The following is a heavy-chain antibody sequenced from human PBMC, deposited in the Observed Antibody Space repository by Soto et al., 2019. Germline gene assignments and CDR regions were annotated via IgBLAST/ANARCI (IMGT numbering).Heavy chain of an antibody. CDR1: GFTFNNYA. D-gene: IGHD3-10*01. CDR3: AKGRGGSGSLTPRVDF. J-gene: IGHJ4*02. V-gene: IGHV3-23*01. CDR2: ISGGGDTT. Sequence: EVQLLESGGGLVQPGGSLRLSCAASGFTFNNYAMTWVRQAPVKALEWVSAISGGGDTTSYADSVKGRFTVSRDGSKNTLYLQMSSLRAEDTALYYCAKGRGGSGSLTPRVDFWGQGTLVTVSS.